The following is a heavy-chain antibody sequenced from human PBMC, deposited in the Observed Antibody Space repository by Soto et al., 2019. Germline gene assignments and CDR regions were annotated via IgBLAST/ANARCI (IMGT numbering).Heavy chain of an antibody. J-gene: IGHJ4*02. CDR2: INPSGGST. D-gene: IGHD1-26*01. Sequence: ASVKGSCKASGYTFTSYYMHWVRQAPGQGLEWMGIINPSGGSTSYAQKFQGRVTMTRGTSTSTVYMELSSLRSEDTAVYYCARGTPIVGATLDRFDYWGQGTLVTVSS. V-gene: IGHV1-46*01. CDR1: GYTFTSYY. CDR3: ARGTPIVGATLDRFDY.